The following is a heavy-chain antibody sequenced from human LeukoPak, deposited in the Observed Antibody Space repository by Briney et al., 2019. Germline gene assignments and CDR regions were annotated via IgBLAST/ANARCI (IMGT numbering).Heavy chain of an antibody. V-gene: IGHV3-21*01. Sequence: PGGSLRLSCAASGFTFSSYSVNWVRQAPGKGLEWVSSISSSSSYIYYADSVKGRFTISRDNAKNSLYLQMNSLRAEDTAVYYCASKESSGWLYDYWGQGTLVTVSS. CDR3: ASKESSGWLYDY. CDR2: ISSSSSYI. D-gene: IGHD6-19*01. CDR1: GFTFSSYS. J-gene: IGHJ4*02.